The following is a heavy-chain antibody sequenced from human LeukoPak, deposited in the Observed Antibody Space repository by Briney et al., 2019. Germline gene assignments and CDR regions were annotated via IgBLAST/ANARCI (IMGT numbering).Heavy chain of an antibody. Sequence: PSETLSLTCTVSGGSISSYYWSWIRQPPGKGLEWIGYIYYSGSTNYNPSLKSRVTISVDTSKNQFSLKLSSVTAADTAVYYCARDRSMVRGKYPLDFDYWGQGTLVTVSS. D-gene: IGHD3-10*01. CDR1: GGSISSYY. CDR3: ARDRSMVRGKYPLDFDY. CDR2: IYYSGST. J-gene: IGHJ4*02. V-gene: IGHV4-59*01.